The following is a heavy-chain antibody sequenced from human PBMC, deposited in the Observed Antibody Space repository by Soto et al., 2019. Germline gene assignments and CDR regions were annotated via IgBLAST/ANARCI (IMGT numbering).Heavy chain of an antibody. D-gene: IGHD3-22*01. CDR2: ISYDGSNK. CDR1: GFTFSSYA. V-gene: IGHV3-30-3*01. J-gene: IGHJ6*02. CDR3: AREYYYDSSGYDQGVGYYYYYGMDV. Sequence: LRLSCAASGFTFSSYAMHWVRQAPGKGLEWVAVISYDGSNKYYADSVKGRFTISRDNSKNTLYLQMNSLRAEDTAVYYYAREYYYDSSGYDQGVGYYYYYGMDVWGQVTTVTVSS.